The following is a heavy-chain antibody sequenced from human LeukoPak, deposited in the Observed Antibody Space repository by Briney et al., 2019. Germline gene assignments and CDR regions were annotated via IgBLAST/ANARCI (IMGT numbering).Heavy chain of an antibody. CDR3: ARHGSGWDFDY. V-gene: IGHV3-11*04. J-gene: IGHJ4*02. D-gene: IGHD6-19*01. CDR1: GFTFSDYY. Sequence: GGSLRLCCAASGFTFSDYYMSWIRQAPGKGLEWVSYIISSGTTIYYADSVKGRFTISRDNAKNSLYLQMNSLRAGDTAVYYCARHGSGWDFDYWGLGTLVTVSS. CDR2: IISSGTTI.